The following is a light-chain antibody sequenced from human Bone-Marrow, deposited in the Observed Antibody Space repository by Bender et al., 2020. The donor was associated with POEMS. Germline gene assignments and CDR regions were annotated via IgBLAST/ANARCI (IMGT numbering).Light chain of an antibody. CDR3: VAWDASLNGWV. V-gene: IGLV2-14*02. Sequence: QSALTQPASVSGSPGQSITLSCTGISSDLGSYSFVSWYQHHPGKAPKLMIYEVSKRPSGVSNRFSGSKSGTSASLAITGLQSDDEAIYFCVAWDASLNGWVFGGGTKLTVL. CDR1: SSDLGSYSF. CDR2: EVS. J-gene: IGLJ3*02.